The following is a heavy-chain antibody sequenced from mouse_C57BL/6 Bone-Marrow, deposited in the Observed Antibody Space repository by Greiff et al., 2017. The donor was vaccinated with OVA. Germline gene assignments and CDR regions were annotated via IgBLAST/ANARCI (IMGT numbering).Heavy chain of an antibody. CDR3: ARSYYYGSRRVAY. Sequence: QVQLQQSGPELVKPGASVKISCKASGYAFSSSWMNWVKQRPGKGLEWIGRIYPGDGDTNYNGKFKGKATLTADKSSSTAYMQLSSLTSEDSAVYFCARSYYYGSRRVAYWGQGTLVTVSA. D-gene: IGHD1-1*01. V-gene: IGHV1-82*01. CDR1: GYAFSSSW. CDR2: IYPGDGDT. J-gene: IGHJ3*01.